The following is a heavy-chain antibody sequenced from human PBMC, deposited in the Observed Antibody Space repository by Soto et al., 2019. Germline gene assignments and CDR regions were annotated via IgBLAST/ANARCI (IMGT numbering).Heavy chain of an antibody. CDR3: ARERIDGYNYWFDY. D-gene: IGHD5-12*01. Sequence: SQTLSLPRAISGDSLSSNSAAWEWVRQSRSRGLEWQGRSYYRSKWYNDYAVSVKSRVTINPDKSKSTFYLELNSLTPEDTAVYYCARERIDGYNYWFDYWGQGTLVTVSS. J-gene: IGHJ4*02. CDR2: SYYRSKWYN. V-gene: IGHV6-1*01. CDR1: GDSLSSNSAA.